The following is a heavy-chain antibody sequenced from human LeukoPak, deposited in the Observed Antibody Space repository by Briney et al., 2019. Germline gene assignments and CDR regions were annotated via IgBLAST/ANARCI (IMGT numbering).Heavy chain of an antibody. CDR2: INAGNGNT. Sequence: ASVKVSCKASGYTFTSYAMHWVRQAPGQRLEWMGWINAGNGNTKYSQKFQGRVTITRDTSASTAYMELSSLRSEDTAVYYCATLYSSGWYYFDYWGQGTLVTVSS. D-gene: IGHD6-19*01. CDR3: ATLYSSGWYYFDY. J-gene: IGHJ4*02. V-gene: IGHV1-3*01. CDR1: GYTFTSYA.